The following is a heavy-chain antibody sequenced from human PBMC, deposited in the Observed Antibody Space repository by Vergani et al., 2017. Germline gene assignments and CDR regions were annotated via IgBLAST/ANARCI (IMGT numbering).Heavy chain of an antibody. V-gene: IGHV4-59*13. D-gene: IGHD3-9*01. J-gene: IGHJ6*02. Sequence: QVQLEDSGPGLVKPSETLSLTCTVSGGSFNTYYWSWIRQSPGKGLEWIGYIYSTGSTNYNPSLNSRVTMSVETSKNQFSLKLRSVTAADTAVYFCARVMYRDEASTGYRLEGMDIWGQGTTVTISS. CDR3: ARVMYRDEASTGYRLEGMDI. CDR2: IYSTGST. CDR1: GGSFNTYY.